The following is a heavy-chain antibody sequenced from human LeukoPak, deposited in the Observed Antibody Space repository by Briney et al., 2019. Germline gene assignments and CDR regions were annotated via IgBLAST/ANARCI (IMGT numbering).Heavy chain of an antibody. CDR3: ARHPAMVRGVIITHFDY. Sequence: SETLSLTCTVSGGSISSYYWSWIRQPPGKGLEWIGYIYYSGSTNYNPSLKSRVTISVDTSKNQFSLKLSSVTAADTAVYYCARHPAMVRGVIITHFDYWGQGTLVTVSS. CDR2: IYYSGST. V-gene: IGHV4-59*08. J-gene: IGHJ4*02. CDR1: GGSISSYY. D-gene: IGHD3-10*01.